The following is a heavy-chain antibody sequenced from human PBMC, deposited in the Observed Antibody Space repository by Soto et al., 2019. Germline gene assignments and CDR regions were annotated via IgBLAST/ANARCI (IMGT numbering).Heavy chain of an antibody. D-gene: IGHD5-18*01. CDR2: IYYSGST. CDR3: ARVVDTAIVDY. Sequence: SKTLSLTCTVSGGSISSYYWSWIRQPPGKGLEWIGYIYYSGSTNYNPSLKSRVTISVDTSKNQFSLKLSSVTAADTAVYYCARVVDTAIVDYWGQGTLVTVSS. V-gene: IGHV4-59*01. CDR1: GGSISSYY. J-gene: IGHJ4*02.